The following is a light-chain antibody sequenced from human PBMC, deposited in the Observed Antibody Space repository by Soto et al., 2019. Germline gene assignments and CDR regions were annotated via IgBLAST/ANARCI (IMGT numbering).Light chain of an antibody. CDR1: SSNIGSYP. J-gene: IGLJ1*01. Sequence: QSVLTQSPSASGTPGQRVTTSCYGSSSNIGSYPVYWYQQLPGTAPKLLINSDDQRPSGVPDRFSASKSGTSASLAISGLRSEDEADYYCAAWDASLSGHVFXAGTKVTVL. V-gene: IGLV1-47*02. CDR2: SDD. CDR3: AAWDASLSGHV.